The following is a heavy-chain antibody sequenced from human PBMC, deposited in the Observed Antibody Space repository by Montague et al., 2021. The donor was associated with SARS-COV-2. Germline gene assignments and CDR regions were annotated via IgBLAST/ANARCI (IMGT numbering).Heavy chain of an antibody. J-gene: IGHJ6*02. CDR2: TYYRSKWYN. CDR3: ARGLWFGELLYYYYYYGMDV. CDR1: GDSVSSNSAA. Sequence: CAISGDSVSSNSAAWNWIRQAPSRGREWLGRTYYRSKWYNDYAVSVKSRITINPDTSKNQFSLQLNSVTPEDTAVYYCARGLWFGELLYYYYYYGMDVWGQGTTVTVSS. D-gene: IGHD3-10*01. V-gene: IGHV6-1*01.